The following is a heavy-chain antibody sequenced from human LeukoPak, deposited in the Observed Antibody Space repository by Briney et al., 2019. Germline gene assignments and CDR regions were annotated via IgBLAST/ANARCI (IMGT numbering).Heavy chain of an antibody. CDR2: INPNSGGT. Sequence: ASVKVSCKASGYSFTAYYMHWVRQAPGQGLEWMGWINPNSGGTNYAQKFQGRVTMTTDTSTSTAYMELRSLRSDDTAVYYCARVRDSSSYYFDYWGQGTLVTVSS. J-gene: IGHJ4*02. D-gene: IGHD6-6*01. CDR3: ARVRDSSSYYFDY. CDR1: GYSFTAYY. V-gene: IGHV1-2*02.